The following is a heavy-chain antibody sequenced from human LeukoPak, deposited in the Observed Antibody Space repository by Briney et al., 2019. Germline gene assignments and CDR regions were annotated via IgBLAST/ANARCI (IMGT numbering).Heavy chain of an antibody. CDR1: GYTLTGYY. CDR3: ARDQRYCSGGSCYPDWFDP. V-gene: IGHV1-2*02. Sequence: ASVKVSCKASGYTLTGYYMHWVRQAPGQGLEWMGWISPNSGGTNYAQQFQGRVTMTRDTSISTAYMELSRLRSDDTAVYYCARDQRYCSGGSCYPDWFDPWGQGTLVTVSS. CDR2: ISPNSGGT. J-gene: IGHJ5*02. D-gene: IGHD2-15*01.